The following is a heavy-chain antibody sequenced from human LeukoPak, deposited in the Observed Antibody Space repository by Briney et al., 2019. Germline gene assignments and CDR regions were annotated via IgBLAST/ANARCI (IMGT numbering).Heavy chain of an antibody. CDR1: GFPLRSYA. J-gene: IGHJ4*02. CDR3: AKASWVSNADAVL. Sequence: GGSLRLSCGASGFPLRSYAMIGLREAPARGREGVSSLRGNGDTFYADSVKGRFTLSRDESRNTVYLQLTNLRVEDTAVHYCAKASWVSNADAVLWGQGTVVTVYS. D-gene: IGHD1-1*01. V-gene: IGHV3-23*01. CDR2: LRGNGDT.